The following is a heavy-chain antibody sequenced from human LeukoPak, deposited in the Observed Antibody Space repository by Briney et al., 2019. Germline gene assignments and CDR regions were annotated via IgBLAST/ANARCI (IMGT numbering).Heavy chain of an antibody. CDR2: ISSSSSYT. CDR3: ARVPAAILVSFDI. J-gene: IGHJ3*02. D-gene: IGHD2-2*02. Sequence: GGSLRLSCAASGFTFSDYYMSWIRQAPGKGLEWVSYISSSSSYTNYADSVKGRFTISRDNSKNTLYLQMNSLRAEDTAVYYCARVPAAILVSFDIWGQGTMVTVSS. V-gene: IGHV3-11*06. CDR1: GFTFSDYY.